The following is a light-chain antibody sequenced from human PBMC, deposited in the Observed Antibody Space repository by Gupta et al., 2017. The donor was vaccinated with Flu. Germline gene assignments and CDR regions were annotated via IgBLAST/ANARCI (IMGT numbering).Light chain of an antibody. CDR2: DNN. V-gene: IGLV1-51*01. CDR1: SSNIGNNY. J-gene: IGLJ3*02. Sequence: QSVLTQPPSVSAAPGQKVTISCSGSSSNIGNNYVSWYQQLPGTTPKLLSYDNNKRPSGIPDRFSGSKSGTSATLGITGLQTGDEADYYCGTWDSRLSAAVFGGGTKLTVL. CDR3: GTWDSRLSAAV.